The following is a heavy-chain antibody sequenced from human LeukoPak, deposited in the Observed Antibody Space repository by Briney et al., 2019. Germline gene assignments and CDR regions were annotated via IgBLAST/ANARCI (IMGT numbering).Heavy chain of an antibody. J-gene: IGHJ4*02. CDR3: ARDHRIGGS. V-gene: IGHV3-53*01. Sequence: GGSLRLSCAASGFTVRNNYMSWVRQAPGKGLEWVSVIYEDGSTYYADSVKGRFTISRDNSKTTIYLQMNSLRAEDTAVYYCARDHRIGGSWGQGTLVTVSS. CDR1: GFTVRNNY. CDR2: IYEDGST. D-gene: IGHD3-16*01.